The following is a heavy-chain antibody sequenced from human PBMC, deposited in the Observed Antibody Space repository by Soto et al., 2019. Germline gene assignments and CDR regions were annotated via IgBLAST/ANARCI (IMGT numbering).Heavy chain of an antibody. J-gene: IGHJ6*02. V-gene: IGHV4-30-4*02. CDR2: IYYSGST. Sequence: SETLSLTCTVSGGSISSGDYYWSWIRQPPGKGLEWIGYIYYSGSTYYNPSLKSRVTXXXXXXXXXXXXXXXXVTXADTAVYYCARDLAYYYDSSGGMDVWGQGTTVTVSS. D-gene: IGHD3-22*01. CDR1: GGSISSGDYY. CDR3: ARDLAYYYDSSGGMDV.